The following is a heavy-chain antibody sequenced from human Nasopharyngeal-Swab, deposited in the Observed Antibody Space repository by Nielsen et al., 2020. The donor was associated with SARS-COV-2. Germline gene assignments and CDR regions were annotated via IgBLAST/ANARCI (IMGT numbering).Heavy chain of an antibody. J-gene: IGHJ4*02. V-gene: IGHV4-59*01. Sequence: GSLRLSCTVSGGSISSYYWSWIRQPPGKGLEWIRYIYYSGSTNYNPSLKSRVTISVDTSKNQFSLKLSPVTAADTAVYYCAREPAYGDYLDYWGQGTLVTVSS. CDR2: IYYSGST. CDR1: GGSISSYY. D-gene: IGHD4-17*01. CDR3: AREPAYGDYLDY.